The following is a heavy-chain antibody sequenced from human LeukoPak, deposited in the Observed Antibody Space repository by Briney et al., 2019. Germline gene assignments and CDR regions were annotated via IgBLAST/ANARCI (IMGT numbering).Heavy chain of an antibody. CDR1: GYTFTGYF. CDR2: IKPNNGDT. V-gene: IGHV1-2*02. Sequence: ASVKVSCKAAGYTFTGYFMDWVRQAPGQGLEWMGEIKPNNGDTKFAQKFEGTVTMTRDTSIPTAYMELSSLKSDDTAVYYCARLRWERGALDYWGQGTPVTVSS. D-gene: IGHD1-26*01. CDR3: ARLRWERGALDY. J-gene: IGHJ4*02.